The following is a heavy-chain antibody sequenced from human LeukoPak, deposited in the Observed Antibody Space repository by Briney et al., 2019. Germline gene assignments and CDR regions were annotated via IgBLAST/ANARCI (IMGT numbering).Heavy chain of an antibody. J-gene: IGHJ4*02. CDR1: GGSISSSSYY. Sequence: ETLSLTCTVSGGSISSSSYYWGWIRQPPGKGLEWVSVIYSGGSTYYADSVKGRFTISRDNSKNTLYLQMNSLRAEDTAVYYCTFMYSSSPADYWGQGTLVTVSS. V-gene: IGHV3-53*03. CDR3: TFMYSSSPADY. D-gene: IGHD6-13*01. CDR2: IYSGGST.